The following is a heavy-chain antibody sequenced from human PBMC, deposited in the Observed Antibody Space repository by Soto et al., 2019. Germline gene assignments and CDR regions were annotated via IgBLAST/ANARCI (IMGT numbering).Heavy chain of an antibody. CDR2: IYYSGST. J-gene: IGHJ6*02. V-gene: IGHV4-30-4*01. Sequence: SETLSLTCTVSGDSISSDDYYWSWIRQPPGKGLEWIGYIYYSGSTYYNPSLKSRVTISVDTSKNQFSLRLSSVTAADTAMYYCARVSFGSGTYYRWNYYYYYAMDVWGQGTTVTVSS. CDR3: ARVSFGSGTYYRWNYYYYYAMDV. D-gene: IGHD3-10*01. CDR1: GDSISSDDYY.